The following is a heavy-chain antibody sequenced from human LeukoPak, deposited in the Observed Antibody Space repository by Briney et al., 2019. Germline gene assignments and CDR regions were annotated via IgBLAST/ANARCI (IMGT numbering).Heavy chain of an antibody. CDR1: GFTFKTYW. Sequence: GGPLRLSCAASGFTFKTYWMNWVRQAPGKGLEWVANIKQDGSEKYYVDSVKGRFTISRDNAKNSLSLRMNSLRAEDTAIYYCAREDRRGDSYGYNEYYYGMEVWGQGTTVTVSS. CDR2: IKQDGSEK. CDR3: AREDRRGDSYGYNEYYYGMEV. D-gene: IGHD5-18*01. V-gene: IGHV3-7*01. J-gene: IGHJ6*02.